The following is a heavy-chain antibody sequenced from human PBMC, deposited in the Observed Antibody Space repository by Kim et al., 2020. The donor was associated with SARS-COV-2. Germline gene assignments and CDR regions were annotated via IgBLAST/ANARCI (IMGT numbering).Heavy chain of an antibody. Sequence: GGSLRLSCAASGFTFSRFAMSWVRQAPGKGLEWVSRISGSGDSAYYAESVKGRFTISRDNSKKTLYLQMNSLRVEDTAVYYCAQMGGDGDNFHEDFWGQGTLVTVSS. CDR1: GFTFSRFA. CDR2: ISGSGDSA. D-gene: IGHD1-26*01. CDR3: AQMGGDGDNFHEDF. J-gene: IGHJ4*02. V-gene: IGHV3-23*01.